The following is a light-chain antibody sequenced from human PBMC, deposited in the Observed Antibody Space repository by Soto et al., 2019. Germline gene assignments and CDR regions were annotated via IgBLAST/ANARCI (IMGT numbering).Light chain of an antibody. CDR1: QSVSTN. CDR2: SVS. J-gene: IGKJ3*01. V-gene: IGKV3-15*01. CDR3: QRYGSSQFT. Sequence: EIVMTQSPATLSVSPGERATLSCRASQSVSTNVAWYQQKPGQAPRLLIYSVSTRATGIPARFSGSGSGTEFTLTISSLQSEDFAVYYCQRYGSSQFTFGPGTKVDIK.